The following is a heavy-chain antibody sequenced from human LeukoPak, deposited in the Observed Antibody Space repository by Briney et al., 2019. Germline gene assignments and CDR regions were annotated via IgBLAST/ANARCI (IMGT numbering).Heavy chain of an antibody. CDR1: GFTFDDYA. J-gene: IGHJ4*02. V-gene: IGHV3-9*01. CDR3: AKGSSYGSGSYAGDY. Sequence: GGSLRFSCAASGFTFDDYAMHWVRQAPGKGLEWVSGISWNSGSIGYADSVKGRFTISRDNAKNSLYLQMNSLRAEDTAFYYCAKGSSYGSGSYAGDYWGQGTLVTVSS. D-gene: IGHD3-10*01. CDR2: ISWNSGSI.